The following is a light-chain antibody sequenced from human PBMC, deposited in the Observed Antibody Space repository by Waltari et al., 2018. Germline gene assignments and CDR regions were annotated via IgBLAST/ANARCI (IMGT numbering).Light chain of an antibody. Sequence: QSVLAPPPSASGTPRPRVTISCSGSNSNIGRKTFNLYQQFPGRAPTLLVYNNFQRPSGVPDRFSGSKSGTSAYLAILGVRPEDEADYYCATWDDSLNGPVFGGGTKLTVL. CDR3: ATWDDSLNGPV. J-gene: IGLJ2*01. CDR2: NNF. CDR1: NSNIGRKT. V-gene: IGLV1-44*01.